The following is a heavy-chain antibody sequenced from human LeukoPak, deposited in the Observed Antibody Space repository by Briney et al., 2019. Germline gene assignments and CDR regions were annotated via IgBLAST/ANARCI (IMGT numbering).Heavy chain of an antibody. Sequence: GGSLRLSCEASGFTFSSYAMSWVRQAPGKGLEWVSAISGSGGSTYYADSMKGRFTISRDNSKNTLYLQMNSLRAEDTAVYYCAKGKYGDYAVDYWGQGTLVTVSS. CDR2: ISGSGGST. CDR1: GFTFSSYA. D-gene: IGHD4-17*01. V-gene: IGHV3-23*01. J-gene: IGHJ4*02. CDR3: AKGKYGDYAVDY.